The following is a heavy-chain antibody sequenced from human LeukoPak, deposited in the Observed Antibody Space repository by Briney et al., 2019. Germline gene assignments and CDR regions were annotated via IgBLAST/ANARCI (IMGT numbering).Heavy chain of an antibody. CDR2: IYYSGST. J-gene: IGHJ4*02. Sequence: SETLSLTCTVSGGSISSYYWSWIRQPPGKGLEWIGYIYYSGSTNYNPSLKSRVTISVDTSENQFSLKLSSVTAADTAVYYCAREGLVGYSYGPFDYWGQGTLVTVSS. CDR1: GGSISSYY. V-gene: IGHV4-59*01. D-gene: IGHD5-18*01. CDR3: AREGLVGYSYGPFDY.